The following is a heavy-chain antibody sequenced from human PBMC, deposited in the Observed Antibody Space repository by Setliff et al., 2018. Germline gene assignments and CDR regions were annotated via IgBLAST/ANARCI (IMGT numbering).Heavy chain of an antibody. CDR2: VSYGGST. V-gene: IGHV4-59*08. J-gene: IGHJ6*03. D-gene: IGHD3-22*01. CDR3: ARTGTTYYYSCMDV. CDR1: GAAISTYY. Sequence: SETLSLTCAVSGAAISTYYWSWLRQPPGKGLEWIGYVSYGGSTKYNPSLESRVTISLDAPKNQFPLKLTSVTAADTAVYYCARTGTTYYYSCMDVWGKGTTVTVSS.